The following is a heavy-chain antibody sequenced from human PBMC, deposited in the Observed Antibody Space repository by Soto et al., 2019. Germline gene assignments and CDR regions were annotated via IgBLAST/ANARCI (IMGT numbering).Heavy chain of an antibody. V-gene: IGHV4-34*01. CDR1: GGSFSGYY. CDR3: ARGGGFGELLTHDY. D-gene: IGHD3-10*01. Sequence: ETLSLTCAVYGGSFSGYYWSWIRQPPGKGLEWIGEINHSGSTNYNPSLKSRVTISVDTSKNQFSLKLSSVTAADTAVYYCARGGGFGELLTHDYWGQGTLVTVSS. J-gene: IGHJ4*02. CDR2: INHSGST.